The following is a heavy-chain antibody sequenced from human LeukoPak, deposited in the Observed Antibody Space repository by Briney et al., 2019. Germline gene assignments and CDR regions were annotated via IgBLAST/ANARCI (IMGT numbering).Heavy chain of an antibody. CDR1: GFTFSTYS. V-gene: IGHV3-21*04. CDR3: ARDQFLDS. CDR2: ISSSGSHI. J-gene: IGHJ4*02. Sequence: GGSLRLSCAASGFTFSTYSMSWVRQAAGKGLAWVSSISSSGSHIYYADSVKGRFTISRDNAKNSLDLQMDSLRPEDTAVYYCARDQFLDSWGQGTLVTVSS.